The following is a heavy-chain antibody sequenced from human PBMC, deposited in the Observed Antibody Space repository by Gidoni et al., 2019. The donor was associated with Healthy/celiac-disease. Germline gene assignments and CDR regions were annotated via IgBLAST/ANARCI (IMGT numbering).Heavy chain of an antibody. D-gene: IGHD2-21*01. V-gene: IGHV4-31*03. CDR3: ARVFYRVRPGQGYLDY. CDR2: IYYSGST. J-gene: IGHJ4*02. Sequence: QVQLQESGPGLVKPSQTLSLTCTVSGVSISSGGYYWSWILQHPGKGLEWIGYIYYSGSTYYNPSLKSRVTISVDTSKNQFSLKLSSVTAADTAVYYCARVFYRVRPGQGYLDYWGQGTLVTVSS. CDR1: GVSISSGGYY.